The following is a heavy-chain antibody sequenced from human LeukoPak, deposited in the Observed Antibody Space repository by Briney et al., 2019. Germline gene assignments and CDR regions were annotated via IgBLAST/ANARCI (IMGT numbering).Heavy chain of an antibody. D-gene: IGHD3-22*01. CDR3: ARDFGDYYDSSGYSLNYLDY. CDR2: IIPIFGTA. V-gene: IGHV1-69*13. CDR1: GGTFSSYA. J-gene: IGHJ4*02. Sequence: ASVKVSCKASGGTFSSYAISWVRQAPGQGLEWMGGIIPIFGTANYAQKFQGRVTITADETTSTAYMELSSLRSEDTAVYYCARDFGDYYDSSGYSLNYLDYWGQGTLVTVSS.